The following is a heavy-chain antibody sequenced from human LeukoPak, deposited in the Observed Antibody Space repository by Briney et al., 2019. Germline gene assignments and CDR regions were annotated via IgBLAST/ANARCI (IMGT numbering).Heavy chain of an antibody. CDR2: IYTSGST. D-gene: IGHD3-3*01. CDR3: ARETNDFWSGYYGGRYYFDY. V-gene: IGHV4-4*07. Sequence: SETLSLTCTVSGGSISSYYWSWIRQPAGKGLEWIGRIYTSGSTNYNPSLKSRVTMSVDTSKNQFSLKLSSVTAADTAVYYCARETNDFWSGYYGGRYYFDYWGQGALVTVSS. CDR1: GGSISSYY. J-gene: IGHJ4*02.